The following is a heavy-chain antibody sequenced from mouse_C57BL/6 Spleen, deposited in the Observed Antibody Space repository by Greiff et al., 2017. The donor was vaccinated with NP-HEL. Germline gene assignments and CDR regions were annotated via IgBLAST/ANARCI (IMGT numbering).Heavy chain of an antibody. Sequence: EVMLVESGGGLVQPGGSLKLSCAASGFTFSDYYMYWVRQTPEKRLEWVAYISNGGGSTYYPDTVKGRFTLSRDNAKNTLYLQMSRLKSEDTAMYYCARLTGDWYFDVWGTGTTVTVSA. J-gene: IGHJ1*03. CDR2: ISNGGGST. CDR3: ARLTGDWYFDV. D-gene: IGHD4-1*01. CDR1: GFTFSDYY. V-gene: IGHV5-12*01.